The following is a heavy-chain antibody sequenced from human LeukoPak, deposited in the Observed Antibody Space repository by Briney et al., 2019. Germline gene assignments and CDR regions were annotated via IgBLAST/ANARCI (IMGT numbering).Heavy chain of an antibody. D-gene: IGHD4-23*01. J-gene: IGHJ4*02. CDR3: AKRRYDYGGYFDY. Sequence: GGSLRLSCAASGFTFSNYALGWVRQAPGKGLEWVSAISDSGDYTYYADSVKGRFATSKDNSRDTLYLQMNSLSAEDTAVYYCAKRRYDYGGYFDYWGQGTLVTVSS. CDR2: ISDSGDYT. CDR1: GFTFSNYA. V-gene: IGHV3-23*01.